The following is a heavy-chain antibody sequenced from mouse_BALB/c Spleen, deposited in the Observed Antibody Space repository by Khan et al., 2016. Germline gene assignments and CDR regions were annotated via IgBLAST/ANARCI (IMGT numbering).Heavy chain of an antibody. V-gene: IGHV14-4*02. CDR2: IDPENGDT. D-gene: IGHD2-2*01. Sequence: VQLQQSGAELVRSGASVKLSCTASDFNIKDYYMHWVKQRPEQGLEWIGWIDPENGDTEYAPKFQGKATMTADTSSNAAYLQFSSLTSEDSAVYYCNAIYYGNDVYFDYWGQGTTLTVSS. J-gene: IGHJ2*01. CDR3: NAIYYGNDVYFDY. CDR1: DFNIKDYY.